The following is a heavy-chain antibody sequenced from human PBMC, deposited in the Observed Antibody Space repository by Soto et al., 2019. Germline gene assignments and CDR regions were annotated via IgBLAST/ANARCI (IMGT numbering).Heavy chain of an antibody. Sequence: QVQLVQSGAEVKKPGSSVKVSCKASGGTFSSYAISWVRQAPGQGPEWMGGIIPIFGTANYAQKFQGRVTITADESTSTAYMELSSLRSEDSAVYYCARSKYNWNDSGTVYYYYYGMDVCDHGTTVTVSS. CDR1: GGTFSSYA. CDR2: IIPIFGTA. V-gene: IGHV1-69*01. J-gene: IGHJ6*02. CDR3: ARSKYNWNDSGTVYYYYYGMDV. D-gene: IGHD1-20*01.